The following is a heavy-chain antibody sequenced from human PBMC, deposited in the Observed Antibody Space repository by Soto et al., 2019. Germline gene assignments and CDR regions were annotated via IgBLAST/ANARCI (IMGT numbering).Heavy chain of an antibody. J-gene: IGHJ6*02. CDR2: IKQDGSEK. CDR1: GFTFSSYW. D-gene: IGHD4-17*01. Sequence: EVQLVESGGGLVQPGGSLRLSCAASGFTFSSYWMSWVRQAPGKGLEWVANIKQDGSEKYYVDSVKGRFTISRDNAKNSLYLQMNSLRAEDTAVYYCASADPAYGDYYYGMDVWGQGTTVTVSS. CDR3: ASADPAYGDYYYGMDV. V-gene: IGHV3-7*03.